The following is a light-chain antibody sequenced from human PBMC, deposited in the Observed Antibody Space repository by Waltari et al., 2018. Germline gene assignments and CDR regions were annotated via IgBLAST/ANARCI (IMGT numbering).Light chain of an antibody. Sequence: DIQMTQSPSTLSASVGDRVTITCRASKSISKWLAWYQKKPGKAPKLMIYKASTLESGVPSRFSGSGSGAEVTLTISSLQPDDFATYYCQQYNSYSLLTFGGGTKVEIK. CDR3: QQYNSYSLLT. CDR1: KSISKW. V-gene: IGKV1-5*03. CDR2: KAS. J-gene: IGKJ4*01.